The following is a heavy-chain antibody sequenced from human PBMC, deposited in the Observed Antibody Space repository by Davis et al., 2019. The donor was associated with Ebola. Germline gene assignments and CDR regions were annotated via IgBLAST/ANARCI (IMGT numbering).Heavy chain of an antibody. Sequence: GESLKISCAASGFTFSSYAMSWVRQAPGKGLEWVSAISGSGGSTYYADSVKGRFTISRDNSKNTLYLQMNSLRAEDTAVYYCAKSLVVPAAIGGNFDYWGQGTLVTVSS. J-gene: IGHJ4*02. V-gene: IGHV3-23*01. CDR3: AKSLVVPAAIGGNFDY. CDR2: ISGSGGST. D-gene: IGHD2-2*02. CDR1: GFTFSSYA.